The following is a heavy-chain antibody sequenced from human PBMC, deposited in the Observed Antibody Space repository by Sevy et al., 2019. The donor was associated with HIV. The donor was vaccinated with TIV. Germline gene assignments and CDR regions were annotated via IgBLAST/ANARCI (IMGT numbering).Heavy chain of an antibody. J-gene: IGHJ4*02. D-gene: IGHD3-16*01. Sequence: SETLSLTCTVAAASISNSNYYWGWIRQPPGKGLEWIANVYYSGSTYYNPSLESRVTISVDTSKNQISLKLRSVTASDTAVYYCARHTFGWYYFDSWGQGTLVTVSS. CDR2: VYYSGST. CDR1: AASISNSNYY. V-gene: IGHV4-39*01. CDR3: ARHTFGWYYFDS.